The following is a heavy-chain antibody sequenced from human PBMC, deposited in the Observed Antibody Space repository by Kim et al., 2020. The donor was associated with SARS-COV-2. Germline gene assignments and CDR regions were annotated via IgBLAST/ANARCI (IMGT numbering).Heavy chain of an antibody. D-gene: IGHD1-26*01. V-gene: IGHV4-39*01. J-gene: IGHJ2*01. CDR1: DGSIATNLYY. Sequence: SETLSLTCTVSDGSIATNLYYWGWIRQPPGKGLEWIANIFHSGNTFHNPSLKSRLTMSVYTSKNEFSLKLTSVTAADTAVYFCARLRAGGYSYWFFDLWGRGTQVTVSS. CDR2: IFHSGNT. CDR3: ARLRAGGYSYWFFDL.